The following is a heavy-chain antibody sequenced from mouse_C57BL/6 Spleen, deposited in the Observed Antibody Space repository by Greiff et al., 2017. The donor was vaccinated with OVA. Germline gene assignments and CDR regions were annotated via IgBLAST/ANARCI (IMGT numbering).Heavy chain of an antibody. J-gene: IGHJ4*01. D-gene: IGHD2-1*01. CDR3: AAIYFYAMDY. CDR2: ISSGSSTI. Sequence: VQLKESGGGLVKPGGSLKLSCAASGFTFSDYGMHWVRQAPEKGLEWVAYISSGSSTIYYADTVKGRFTISRDNAKNTLFLQMTSLRSEDTAMYYCAAIYFYAMDYWGQGTSVTVSS. V-gene: IGHV5-17*01. CDR1: GFTFSDYG.